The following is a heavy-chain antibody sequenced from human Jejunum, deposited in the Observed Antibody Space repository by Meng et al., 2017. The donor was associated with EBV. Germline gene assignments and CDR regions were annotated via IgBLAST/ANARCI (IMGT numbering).Heavy chain of an antibody. V-gene: IGHV1-18*01. CDR1: GYTFTRYG. J-gene: IGHJ4*02. Sequence: QDQVVQARVEVKKPGASVKVSCKTSGYTFTRYGISWVRQAPGHGPEWMGWISVYRGNTNYAQRFQDRVTLTTNTSTSTVYMELRSLTSDDTAVYYCARDRSNSDYWGQGTLVTVSS. CDR2: ISVYRGNT. D-gene: IGHD5-24*01. CDR3: ARDRSNSDY.